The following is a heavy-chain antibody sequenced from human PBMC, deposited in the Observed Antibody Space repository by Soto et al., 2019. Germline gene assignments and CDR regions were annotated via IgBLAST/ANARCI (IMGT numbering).Heavy chain of an antibody. CDR3: VKEKLYSNYEYYFDS. Sequence: LRLSCAASVFIFRNYAMHWVRRVRGKGLEWVSGISWHSGTIGYADSVRGRFTISRDNAKNSLYLQMNSLRPEDTALYYCVKEKLYSNYEYYFDSWGQGTLVTVS. CDR1: VFIFRNYA. V-gene: IGHV3-9*01. CDR2: ISWHSGTI. J-gene: IGHJ4*02. D-gene: IGHD4-4*01.